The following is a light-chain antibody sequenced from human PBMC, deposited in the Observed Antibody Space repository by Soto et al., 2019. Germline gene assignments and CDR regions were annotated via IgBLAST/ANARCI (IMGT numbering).Light chain of an antibody. CDR3: QQSSGIPYT. J-gene: IGKJ2*01. V-gene: IGKV1-39*01. CDR1: QTISTY. Sequence: DIQMTQSPSSLSAYVGDRVTITCRACQTISTYLNWYQQNPGKAPKLLIYAASSLQSGVPSRFSGSGSGTDFTLTISSLQPEDFATYYCQQSSGIPYTFGQGTKLEIK. CDR2: AAS.